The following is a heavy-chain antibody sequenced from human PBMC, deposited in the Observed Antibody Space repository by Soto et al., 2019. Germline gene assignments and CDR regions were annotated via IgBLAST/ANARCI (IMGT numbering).Heavy chain of an antibody. CDR1: GYTFTSYG. CDR2: INPYNGNT. J-gene: IGHJ4*02. CDR3: ARDAPVGLFDY. Sequence: ASVKVSCKASGYTFTSYGISWVRQAPGQGLEWMGWINPYNGNTKYAQKLQGRVTMTTDTSTSTAYMELRSLRSDDTAVYYCARDAPVGLFDYWGQGTLVTVSS. D-gene: IGHD1-26*01. V-gene: IGHV1-18*01.